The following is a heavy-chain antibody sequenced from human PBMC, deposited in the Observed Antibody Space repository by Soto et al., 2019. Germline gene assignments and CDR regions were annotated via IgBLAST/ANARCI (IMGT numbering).Heavy chain of an antibody. Sequence: QVQLQESGPGLVKPSQTLSLTCTVSGGSISSGGYYWSWIRQHPGKGLEWIGYIYYSGSTYYNPSLKRRVTISVDTSKNRFSLKLSSVTAADTAVYYCARAAAVLWFGELLVWGQGTTVTVSS. CDR1: GGSISSGGYY. CDR3: ARAAAVLWFGELLV. J-gene: IGHJ6*02. CDR2: IYYSGST. V-gene: IGHV4-31*03. D-gene: IGHD3-10*01.